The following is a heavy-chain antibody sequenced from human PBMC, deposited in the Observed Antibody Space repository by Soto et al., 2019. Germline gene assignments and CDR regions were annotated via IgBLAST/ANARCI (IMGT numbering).Heavy chain of an antibody. CDR3: ARGPQRWLQSSLDDY. J-gene: IGHJ4*02. Sequence: GSLRLSCAASGFTFSSYAMHWVRQAPGKGLEWVAVISYDGSNKYYADSVKGRFTISRDNSKNTLYLQMNSLRAEDTAVYYCARGPQRWLQSSLDDYWGQGTLVTVSS. CDR2: ISYDGSNK. D-gene: IGHD5-12*01. V-gene: IGHV3-30-3*01. CDR1: GFTFSSYA.